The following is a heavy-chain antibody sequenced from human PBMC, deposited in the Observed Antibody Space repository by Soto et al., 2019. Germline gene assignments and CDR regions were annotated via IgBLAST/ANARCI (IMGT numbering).Heavy chain of an antibody. CDR3: ARGKVPYYYYYGMDV. CDR1: GGTSSSYA. J-gene: IGHJ6*02. Sequence: SVKVSCKASGGTSSSYAISWVRQAPGQGLEWMGGIIPIFGTANYAQKFQGRVTITADKSTSTAYMELSSLRSEDTAVYYCARGKVPYYYYYGMDVWGQGTTVTVSS. CDR2: IIPIFGTA. V-gene: IGHV1-69*06.